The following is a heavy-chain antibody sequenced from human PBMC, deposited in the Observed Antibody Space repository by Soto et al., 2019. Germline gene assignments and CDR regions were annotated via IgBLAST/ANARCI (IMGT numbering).Heavy chain of an antibody. Sequence: ASVKVSCKASGYSFTAYYIHWVRQAPGQGLEWMGWINPDSGGTDYAQKFEGWVTLTRDTSIDTVYMELTRLKSNDTAVYYCARAVGGDGSSWYRGGYDSWGQGTQVTV. J-gene: IGHJ4*02. V-gene: IGHV1-2*04. CDR2: INPDSGGT. CDR3: ARAVGGDGSSWYRGGYDS. D-gene: IGHD6-13*01. CDR1: GYSFTAYY.